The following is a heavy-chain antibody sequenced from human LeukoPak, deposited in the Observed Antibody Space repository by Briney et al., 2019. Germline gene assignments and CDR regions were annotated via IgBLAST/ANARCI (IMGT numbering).Heavy chain of an antibody. Sequence: ASVKVSCKVSGYTLTELSMHWVRQAPGKGLEWMGGFDPEDDDTIYAQRFQGRVTMTEDTSTDTAYMELSSLRSEDTAVYYCANLRFVDWLFDYWGQGTLVTVSS. CDR1: GYTLTELS. V-gene: IGHV1-24*01. CDR2: FDPEDDDT. J-gene: IGHJ4*02. CDR3: ANLRFVDWLFDY. D-gene: IGHD3-9*01.